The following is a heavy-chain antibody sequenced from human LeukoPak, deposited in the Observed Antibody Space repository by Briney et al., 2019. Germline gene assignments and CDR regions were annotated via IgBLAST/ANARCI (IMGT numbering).Heavy chain of an antibody. J-gene: IGHJ4*02. CDR1: GGTFSSYA. Sequence: ASVKVSCKASGGTFSSYAISWVRQAPGQGLEWMGRIIPIFGTANYAQKFQGRATITTDESTSTAYMELSSLRSEDTAVYYCARNWNDERYFDYWGQGTPVTVSS. CDR3: ARNWNDERYFDY. D-gene: IGHD1-1*01. V-gene: IGHV1-69*05. CDR2: IIPIFGTA.